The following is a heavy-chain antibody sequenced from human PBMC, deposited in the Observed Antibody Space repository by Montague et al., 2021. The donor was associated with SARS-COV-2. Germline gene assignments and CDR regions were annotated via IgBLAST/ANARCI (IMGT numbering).Heavy chain of an antibody. CDR3: ARDTRITMIVVVQGYGMDV. CDR1: GGSISSSSYY. Sequence: SETLSLTCTVSGGSISSSSYYWGWIRQPPGKGLEWIGSIYYSGSTYYNPSLKSRVTISVDTSKNQFSLKLSSVTAADTAVYYCARDTRITMIVVVQGYGMDVWGRGTTVIVSS. CDR2: IYYSGST. D-gene: IGHD3-22*01. V-gene: IGHV4-39*07. J-gene: IGHJ6*02.